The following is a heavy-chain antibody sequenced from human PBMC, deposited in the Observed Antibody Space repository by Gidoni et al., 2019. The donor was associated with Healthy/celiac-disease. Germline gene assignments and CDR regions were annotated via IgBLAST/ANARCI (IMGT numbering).Heavy chain of an antibody. D-gene: IGHD6-19*01. CDR1: AGTFSSSA. J-gene: IGHJ6*03. CDR2: IIPSLGTA. Sequence: QVPLLQSGAEVTQPGSSVQVSCTASAGTFSSSAISWVRQAPGQGLEWMGGIIPSLGTANYEQKFQGRVTINAHESTSTAYMELSSLRSEDTAVYYCAISDLAVAGTNSGSYLFHYMDVWGKGTTVTVSS. V-gene: IGHV1-69*01. CDR3: AISDLAVAGTNSGSYLFHYMDV.